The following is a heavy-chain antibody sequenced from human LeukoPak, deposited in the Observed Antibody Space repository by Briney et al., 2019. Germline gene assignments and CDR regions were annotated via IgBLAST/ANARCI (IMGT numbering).Heavy chain of an antibody. CDR1: GASISSGGYY. Sequence: PSQTLSLTCTVSGASISSGGYYWSWIRQPAGKGLEWIGRIYTSGSTNYNPSLKSRVTMSVDTSKNQFSLKLSSVTAADTAVYYCARGVLVVVPAAGAFDIWGQGTMVTVSS. CDR3: ARGVLVVVPAAGAFDI. CDR2: IYTSGST. J-gene: IGHJ3*02. V-gene: IGHV4-61*02. D-gene: IGHD2-2*01.